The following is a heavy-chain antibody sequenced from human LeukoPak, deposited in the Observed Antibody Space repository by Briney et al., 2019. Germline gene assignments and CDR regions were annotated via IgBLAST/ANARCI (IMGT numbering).Heavy chain of an antibody. J-gene: IGHJ6*02. CDR2: ISWNSGSI. CDR3: AKDLSSFGVVIEINYYYGMDV. Sequence: GGSLRLSCAASGFTFSSYAMHWVRQAPGKGLEWVSGISWNSGSIGYADSVKGRFTISRDNAKNSLYLQMNSLRAEDTALYYCAKDLSSFGVVIEINYYYGMDVWGQGTTVTVSS. CDR1: GFTFSSYA. V-gene: IGHV3-9*01. D-gene: IGHD3-3*01.